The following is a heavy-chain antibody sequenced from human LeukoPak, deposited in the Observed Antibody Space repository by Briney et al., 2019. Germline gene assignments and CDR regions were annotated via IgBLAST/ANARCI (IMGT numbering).Heavy chain of an antibody. J-gene: IGHJ4*02. Sequence: GGSLRLSCAASGFTFSNSWMSWVRQAPGKGLEWVGRIKSKTDGGTTDYAAPVKGRFTISRDDSKNTLYLQMNSLKTEDTAVYYCTTGCITMIVVVRDYWGQGTLVTVSS. CDR2: IKSKTDGGTT. CDR3: TTGCITMIVVVRDY. CDR1: GFTFSNSW. D-gene: IGHD3-22*01. V-gene: IGHV3-15*01.